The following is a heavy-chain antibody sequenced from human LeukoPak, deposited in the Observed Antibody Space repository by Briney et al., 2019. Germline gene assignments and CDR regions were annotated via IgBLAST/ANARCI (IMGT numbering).Heavy chain of an antibody. CDR2: IYHSGST. CDR1: GYSISSGYY. Sequence: SETLSLTCAVSGYSISSGYYWGWIRQPPGKGLEWIGSIYHSGSTYYNPSLKSRVTISVDTSKHQFSLKLSSVTAADTAVYYCATTYYYDSSGYYYLWGQGTLVTVSS. V-gene: IGHV4-38-2*01. J-gene: IGHJ4*02. CDR3: ATTYYYDSSGYYYL. D-gene: IGHD3-22*01.